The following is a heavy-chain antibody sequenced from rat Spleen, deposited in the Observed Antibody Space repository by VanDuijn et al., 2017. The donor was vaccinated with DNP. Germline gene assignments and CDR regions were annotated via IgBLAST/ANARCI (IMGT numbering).Heavy chain of an antibody. Sequence: EVQLVESGGGLVQPGRSLKLSCAASGFTFSDYYMAWVRQAPTKGLEWVAYISYDGGSTYYGDSVKGRFTISRDNAKSTLYLQMNSLRSEDMATYYCARLGYGSYYFDYWGQGTLVTVSS. J-gene: IGHJ3*01. D-gene: IGHD1-3*01. V-gene: IGHV5-22*01. CDR3: ARLGYGSYYFDY. CDR1: GFTFSDYY. CDR2: ISYDGGST.